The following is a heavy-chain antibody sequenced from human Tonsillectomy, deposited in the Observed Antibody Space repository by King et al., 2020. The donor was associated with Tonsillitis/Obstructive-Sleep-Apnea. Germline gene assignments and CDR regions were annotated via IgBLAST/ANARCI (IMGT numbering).Heavy chain of an antibody. CDR2: SNSDGSST. CDR1: GFTFSSYW. D-gene: IGHD2-2*01. V-gene: IGHV3-74*01. Sequence: EVQLVESGGGLVQPGGSLRLSCAASGFTFSSYWMHWVRQAPGKGLVWVSRSNSDGSSTTYADSVKGRFTISRDNAKNTLYLQINSLRAEDTAVYYCARASPRAGYAERYFDYWGQGTLVTVSS. CDR3: ARASPRAGYAERYFDY. J-gene: IGHJ4*02.